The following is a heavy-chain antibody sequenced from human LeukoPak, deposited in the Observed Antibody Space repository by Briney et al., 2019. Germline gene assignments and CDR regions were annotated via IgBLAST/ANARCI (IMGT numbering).Heavy chain of an antibody. CDR2: IYYSGST. J-gene: IGHJ4*02. CDR3: ARHSLNNYGSYY. V-gene: IGHV4-59*01. D-gene: IGHD5-24*01. CDR1: GGSMSSYY. Sequence: SETLSLTCTVSGGSMSSYYWSWIRQPPGKGLEWIGYIYYSGSTNYNPSLKSRVTISVDTSKNQFSLKLSSVTAADTAVYYCARHSLNNYGSYYWGQGTLVTVSS.